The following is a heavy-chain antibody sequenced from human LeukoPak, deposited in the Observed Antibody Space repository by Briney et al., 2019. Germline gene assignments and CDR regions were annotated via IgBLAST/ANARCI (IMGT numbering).Heavy chain of an antibody. V-gene: IGHV4-59*01. Sequence: SETLSLTCTVSGGSISSYYWSWIRQPPGKGLEWIGYIYYTGSTNYNPSLKSRVTISVDTSKNQFSLKLSSVTAADTAVYYCAREAAMAHFDYWGQGTLVTVSS. CDR2: IYYTGST. CDR3: AREAAMAHFDY. J-gene: IGHJ4*02. CDR1: GGSISSYY. D-gene: IGHD6-13*01.